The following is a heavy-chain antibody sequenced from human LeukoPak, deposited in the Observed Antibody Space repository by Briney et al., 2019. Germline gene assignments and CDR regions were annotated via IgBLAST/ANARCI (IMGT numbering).Heavy chain of an antibody. CDR1: GFTFSSYG. D-gene: IGHD5-12*01. J-gene: IGHJ3*02. CDR2: ISYDGSNK. CDR3: AKFGAYHKSREYSGYDFNPPDDAFDI. V-gene: IGHV3-30*18. Sequence: GGSLRLSCAASGFTFSSYGMHWVRQAPGKGLEWVAVISYDGSNKYYADSVKGRFTISRDNSKNTLYLQMNSLRAEDTAVYYCAKFGAYHKSREYSGYDFNPPDDAFDIWGQGTMVTVSS.